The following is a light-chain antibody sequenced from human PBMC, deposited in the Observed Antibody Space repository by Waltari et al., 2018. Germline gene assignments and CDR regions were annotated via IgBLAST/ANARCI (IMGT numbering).Light chain of an antibody. CDR1: QSFTRY. CDR3: QHYVRLPVT. J-gene: IGKJ1*01. Sequence: EIVLTQSPGPLSLSPGETATPSCRASQSFTRYLAWYQHKPGQAPRLLIYDASTRAAGIADRFSGSGFGTDFTLTISRLEPEDSAVYYCQHYVRLPVTFGQGTKVEI. V-gene: IGKV3-20*01. CDR2: DAS.